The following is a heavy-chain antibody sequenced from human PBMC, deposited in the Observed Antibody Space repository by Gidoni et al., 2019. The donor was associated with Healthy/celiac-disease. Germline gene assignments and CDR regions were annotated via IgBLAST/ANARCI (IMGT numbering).Heavy chain of an antibody. CDR1: GFTFSSYG. Sequence: VESGGGVVQPGRSLRLSCAASGFTFSSYGMPWVRQAPGKGLEWVAVISYDGSNKYYADPVKGRFTISRDNSKNTLYLQMNSLRAEDTAVYYCARSIAADYYYGMDVWGQGTTVTVSS. J-gene: IGHJ6*02. V-gene: IGHV3-30*03. D-gene: IGHD6-25*01. CDR3: ARSIAADYYYGMDV. CDR2: ISYDGSNK.